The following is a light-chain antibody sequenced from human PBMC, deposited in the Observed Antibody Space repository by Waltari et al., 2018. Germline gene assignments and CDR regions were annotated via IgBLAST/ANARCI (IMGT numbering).Light chain of an antibody. V-gene: IGKV3-11*01. CDR2: DAS. CDR1: QSVSSY. J-gene: IGKJ4*01. CDR3: QQRSNWPCSLT. Sequence: EIVLTQSPATLSLSPGERATLSCRASQSVSSYLAWYQQKPGQAPRLLICDASTRATGIPARFSGSGSGTDFTLTLSSLEPEDFAVYYCQQRSNWPCSLTFGGGTKVEIK.